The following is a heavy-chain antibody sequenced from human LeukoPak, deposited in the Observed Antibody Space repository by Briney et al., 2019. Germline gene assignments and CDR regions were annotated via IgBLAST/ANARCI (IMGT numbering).Heavy chain of an antibody. Sequence: ASVQVSCKASGYTFTGYYMHWVRQAPGQGLEWMGWINPNSGGTNYAQKFQGRVTMTRDTSISTAYMELSRLRSDDTAVYYCARVLSPFYDYVWGSYRYTGPYFDYWGQGTLVTVSS. CDR1: GYTFTGYY. V-gene: IGHV1-2*02. CDR3: ARVLSPFYDYVWGSYRYTGPYFDY. CDR2: INPNSGGT. J-gene: IGHJ4*02. D-gene: IGHD3-16*02.